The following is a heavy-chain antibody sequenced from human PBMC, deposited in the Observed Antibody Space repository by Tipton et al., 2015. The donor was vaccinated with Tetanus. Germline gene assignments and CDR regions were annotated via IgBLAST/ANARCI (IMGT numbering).Heavy chain of an antibody. CDR3: AREVYNGGFYSGVDS. CDR1: GGSVNSGGYY. J-gene: IGHJ4*02. V-gene: IGHV4-31*03. D-gene: IGHD2-21*01. CDR2: VYNSGTT. Sequence: TLSLTCTVSGGSVNSGGYYWTWIHLHPRKGLEYIGYVYNSGTTYYKPSLERRVTISIDISTNQFSLSLTSVTAADTALYYCAREVYNGGFYSGVDSWGQGTLVTVSS.